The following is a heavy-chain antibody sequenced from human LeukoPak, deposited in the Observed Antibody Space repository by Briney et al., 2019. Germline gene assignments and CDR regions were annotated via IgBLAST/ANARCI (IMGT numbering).Heavy chain of an antibody. Sequence: SETPSLTCTVSGGSISSYYWSRIRQPPGKGLGWIGYIYYSGSTNYNPSLKSRVTISVDTSKNQFSLKLSSVTAADTAVYYCASLPGSSHSPLDYWGQGTLVTVSS. CDR1: GGSISSYY. J-gene: IGHJ4*02. CDR3: ASLPGSSHSPLDY. D-gene: IGHD3-10*01. V-gene: IGHV4-59*08. CDR2: IYYSGST.